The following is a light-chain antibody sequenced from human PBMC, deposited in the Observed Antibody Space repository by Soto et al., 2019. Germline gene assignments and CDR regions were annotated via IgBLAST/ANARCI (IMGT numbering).Light chain of an antibody. CDR3: QQYNDWLRT. CDR2: GAS. V-gene: IGKV3-15*01. CDR1: QSVSNN. Sequence: EIVMTQSPATLSVSPGERATLSCRASQSVSNNLAWYQQRPGQVSRLLIYGASTRATGIPARFSGSGSGTEFTLTISSLQSEDFAVYYYQQYNDWLRTFGQGTKLEIK. J-gene: IGKJ2*01.